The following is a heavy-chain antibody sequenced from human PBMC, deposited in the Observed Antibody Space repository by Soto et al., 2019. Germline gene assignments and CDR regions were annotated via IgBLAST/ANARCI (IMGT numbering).Heavy chain of an antibody. CDR2: IYSFFIT. CDR3: ARLLGSRSDY. D-gene: IGHD6-13*01. V-gene: IGHV3-53*01. J-gene: IGHJ4*02. Sequence: VVSLRLSCAASGFTVSSNYMSWVRQAPGKGLEWVSVIYSFFITYYADSGKCLFTISKDNPKTPLYLQRNSLRAEDTAVYYGARLLGSRSDYGGQGTLVTVSS. CDR1: GFTVSSNY.